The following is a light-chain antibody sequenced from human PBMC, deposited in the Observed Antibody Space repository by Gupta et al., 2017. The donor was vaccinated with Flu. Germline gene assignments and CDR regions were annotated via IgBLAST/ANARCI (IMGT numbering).Light chain of an antibody. J-gene: IGKJ4*01. CDR1: QDISDY. Sequence: DIQMTQSPSSLSASVGDRVTITCRASQDISDYLAWYQQKPGKVPKVPMYAASTLLSGVPSRFSGGGSGTDFTLTISSLEPEDFATYYCQHYYRCPLSFGGGTKVEI. CDR3: QHYYRCPLS. CDR2: AAS. V-gene: IGKV1-27*01.